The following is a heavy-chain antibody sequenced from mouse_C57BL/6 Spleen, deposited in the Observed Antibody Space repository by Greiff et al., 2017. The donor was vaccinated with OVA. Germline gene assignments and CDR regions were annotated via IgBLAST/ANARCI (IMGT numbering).Heavy chain of an antibody. J-gene: IGHJ4*01. Sequence: VQLQQPGAELVRPGTSVKLSCKASGYTFTSYWMHWVKQRPGQGLEWIGVIDPSDSYTNYNQKFKGKATLTVDTSSSTAYMQLSSLTSEDSAVYYCALFITTVVANARDYWGQGTSVTVSS. CDR3: ALFITTVVANARDY. CDR1: GYTFTSYW. CDR2: IDPSDSYT. V-gene: IGHV1-59*01. D-gene: IGHD1-1*01.